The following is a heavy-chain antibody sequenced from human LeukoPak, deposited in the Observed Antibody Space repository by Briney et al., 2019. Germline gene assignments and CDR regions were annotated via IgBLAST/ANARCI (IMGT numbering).Heavy chain of an antibody. CDR1: GFRFSYNA. CDR3: AKTAMIKVIATSYPKGLNY. D-gene: IGHD2-21*01. CDR2: ISGSGDST. Sequence: PGGSLRLSCAASGFRFSYNAMNWVRQAPGKGLEWVSGISGSGDSTYYADPVRGRFTISRDNSKETVYLQMTSLRADDTAVYYCAKTAMIKVIATSYPKGLNYWGQGALVTVPS. J-gene: IGHJ4*02. V-gene: IGHV3-23*01.